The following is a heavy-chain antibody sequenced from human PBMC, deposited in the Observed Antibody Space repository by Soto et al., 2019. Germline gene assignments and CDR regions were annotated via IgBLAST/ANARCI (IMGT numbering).Heavy chain of an antibody. Sequence: QVQLQQWGAGLLKPSETLSLTCAVYGGSFSGYYWSWIRQPPGKGLEWIGEINHSGSTNYNPSLKSPVTISVDTSKNQFSLKLSSVTATDTAVYYCARRLYYDYIWGSYRYTPRDAFDIWGQGTMVTVSS. D-gene: IGHD3-16*02. V-gene: IGHV4-34*01. J-gene: IGHJ3*02. CDR1: GGSFSGYY. CDR2: INHSGST. CDR3: ARRLYYDYIWGSYRYTPRDAFDI.